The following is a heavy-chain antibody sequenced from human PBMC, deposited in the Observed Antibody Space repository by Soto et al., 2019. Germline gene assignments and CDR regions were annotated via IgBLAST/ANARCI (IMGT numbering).Heavy chain of an antibody. CDR2: IDPGDTYA. CDR3: ARIYCNTTTCDSWFDP. D-gene: IGHD2-2*01. Sequence: GESLKISCTGFGYTLTTFWISWVRQMPGKGLEWMGRIDPGDTYATYSPAFQGHVTISADKATSTAYLQWSSLKASDTAMYFCARIYCNTTTCDSWFDPWGQGTLVTSPQ. CDR1: GYTLTTFW. J-gene: IGHJ5*02. V-gene: IGHV5-10-1*01.